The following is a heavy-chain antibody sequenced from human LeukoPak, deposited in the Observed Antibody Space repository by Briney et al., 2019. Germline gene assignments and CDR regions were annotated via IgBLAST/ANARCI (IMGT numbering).Heavy chain of an antibody. J-gene: IGHJ2*01. V-gene: IGHV3-74*01. CDR3: AKDQGTAIFGMIIPDWYFDL. CDR2: INSDGSRP. Sequence: GGSLRLSCAASGFTFSSYWMYWVRQAPGEGLVWVSRINSDGSRPTYADSVKGRFTTSRDNSQNTLYLQMNSLRADDTAVCYCAKDQGTAIFGMIIPDWYFDLWGRGTLVTVSS. CDR1: GFTFSSYW. D-gene: IGHD3-3*01.